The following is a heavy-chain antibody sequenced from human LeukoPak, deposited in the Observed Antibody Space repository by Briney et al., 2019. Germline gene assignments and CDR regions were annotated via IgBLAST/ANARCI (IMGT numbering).Heavy chain of an antibody. D-gene: IGHD6-19*01. CDR1: GFTFSSYD. CDR3: ARGQGSGIESNFDY. CDR2: IGTAGDT. Sequence: GGSLRLSCAASGFTFSSYDMHWARQATGKGLEWVSAIGTAGDTYYPGSVKGRFTISRENAKNSLYLQMNSLRAGDTAVYYCARGQGSGIESNFDYWGQGTLVTVSS. V-gene: IGHV3-13*01. J-gene: IGHJ4*02.